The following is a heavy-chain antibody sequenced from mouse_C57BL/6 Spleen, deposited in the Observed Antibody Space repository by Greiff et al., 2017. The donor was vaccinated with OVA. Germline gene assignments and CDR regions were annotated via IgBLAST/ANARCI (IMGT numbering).Heavy chain of an antibody. CDR3: ARNYGNYYYYAMDY. V-gene: IGHV2-2*01. J-gene: IGHJ4*01. CDR1: GFSLTSYG. CDR2: IWSGGST. Sequence: VKLQESGPGLVQPSQSLSITCTVSGFSLTSYGVHWVRQSPGKGLEWLGVIWSGGSTDYNAAFISRLSISKDNSKSQVFFKMNSLQADDTAIYYCARNYGNYYYYAMDYWGQGTSVTVSS. D-gene: IGHD2-1*01.